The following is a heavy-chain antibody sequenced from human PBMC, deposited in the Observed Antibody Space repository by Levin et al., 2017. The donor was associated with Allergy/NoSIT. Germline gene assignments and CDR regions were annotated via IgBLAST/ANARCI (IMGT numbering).Heavy chain of an antibody. J-gene: IGHJ4*02. D-gene: IGHD6-13*01. CDR2: ISWNSGGI. Sequence: GGSLRLSCAASGYSLGDYAMHWVRQAPGKGLEWVSSISWNSGGIGYADSVKGRFTISRDNAKNSLYLQMNSLRPEDTALYYCVKGSAAAGDLFDSWGQGTLVTVSS. CDR3: VKGSAAAGDLFDS. V-gene: IGHV3-9*01. CDR1: GYSLGDYA.